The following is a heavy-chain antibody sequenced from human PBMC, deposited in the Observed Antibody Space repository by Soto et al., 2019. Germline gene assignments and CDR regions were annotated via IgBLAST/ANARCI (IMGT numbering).Heavy chain of an antibody. D-gene: IGHD2-2*03. V-gene: IGHV5-51*01. CDR2: IYPGDSDT. J-gene: IGHJ4*02. CDR3: ARPNGYCSSTSCPYWDY. Sequence: PGEALKISCKGSLYSFTSYWIRWVLHLPFKFLECMGIIYPGDSDTRYSPSFQGQVTISADKSISTAYLQWSSLKASDTAMYYCARPNGYCSSTSCPYWDYWGQGTLVTVSS. CDR1: LYSFTSYW.